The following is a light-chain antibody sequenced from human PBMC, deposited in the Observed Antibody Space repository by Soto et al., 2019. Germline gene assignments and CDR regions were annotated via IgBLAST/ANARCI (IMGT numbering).Light chain of an antibody. CDR3: RSYAGSNNYV. CDR2: EVS. J-gene: IGLJ1*01. CDR1: ISDVGGYNY. V-gene: IGLV2-8*01. Sequence: QSALTQPPSASGSPGQSVTISCTGTISDVGGYNYVSWYQQHPGKAPKLMIYEVSKRPSGVPDRFSGSKSGNTASLTVSGPQAEDEADYYCRSYAGSNNYVFGTGTKVTVL.